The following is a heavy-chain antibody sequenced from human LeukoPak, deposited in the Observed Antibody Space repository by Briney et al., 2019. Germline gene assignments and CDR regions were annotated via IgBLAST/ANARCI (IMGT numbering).Heavy chain of an antibody. CDR3: ATRFVIAAAASDVGEHDY. CDR2: ISSSSSTI. V-gene: IGHV3-48*01. D-gene: IGHD6-13*01. CDR1: GFTFSSYS. Sequence: GSLRLSCAASGFTFSSYSMNWVRQAPGKGLEWVSYISSSSSTIYYADSVKGRFTISRDNAKNSLYLQMNSLRAEDTAVYYCATRFVIAAAASDVGEHDYWGQGTLVTVSS. J-gene: IGHJ4*02.